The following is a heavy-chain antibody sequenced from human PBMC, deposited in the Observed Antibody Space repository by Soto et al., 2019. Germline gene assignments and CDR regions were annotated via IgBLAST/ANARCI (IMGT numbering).Heavy chain of an antibody. V-gene: IGHV3-23*01. CDR1: GFTFSSFA. J-gene: IGHJ4*02. Sequence: EVQLLESGGGLVQPGGSLRLYCAASGFTFSSFAMSWVRQAPGKGLEWVSAIGSRGDSTYYADSVKGRFTISRDNSKNTLYLQMNSLRAEDTAVYYCAKDLIYGFNSCRPFDSWAQGTLVTVSS. D-gene: IGHD4-17*01. CDR2: IGSRGDST. CDR3: AKDLIYGFNSCRPFDS.